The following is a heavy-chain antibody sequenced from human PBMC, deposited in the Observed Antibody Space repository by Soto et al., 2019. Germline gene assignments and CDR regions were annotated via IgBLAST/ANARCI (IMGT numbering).Heavy chain of an antibody. V-gene: IGHV1-3*04. J-gene: IGHJ4*02. D-gene: IGHD5-18*01. CDR1: GYTFTAHA. CDR2: INTGKGDT. Sequence: ASVKVSCKASGYTFTAHAMHWVRQAPGQGLEWMGWINTGKGDTKYSQKFQGRVTITRDTSASTAYMELSSLRSEDTAVYYCARYVDTAMGPLFDYWGQGTLVTVSS. CDR3: ARYVDTAMGPLFDY.